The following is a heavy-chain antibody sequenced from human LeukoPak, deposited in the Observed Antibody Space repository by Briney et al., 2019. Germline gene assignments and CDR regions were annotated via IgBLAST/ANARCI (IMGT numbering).Heavy chain of an antibody. J-gene: IGHJ5*02. V-gene: IGHV1-69*01. CDR3: ARVGGLYYDFWSGYYSNGFDP. CDR2: IIPIFGTA. CDR1: GGTFSSYA. Sequence: GSSVKVSCKASGGTFSSYAISWVRQAPGQGLEWMRGIIPIFGTANYAQKFQGRVTITADESTSTAYMELSSLRSEDTAVYYCARVGGLYYDFWSGYYSNGFDPWGQGTLVTVSS. D-gene: IGHD3-3*01.